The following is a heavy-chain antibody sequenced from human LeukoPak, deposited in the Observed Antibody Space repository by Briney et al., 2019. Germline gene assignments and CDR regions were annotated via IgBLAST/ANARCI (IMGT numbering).Heavy chain of an antibody. Sequence: GGSLRLSCATSGFSFSNAWMNWLLQAPGKGLEGVVRIRINSDGGTINYAASVKNRVTLSRDDSKDTLYLQLNSLQTADTAVYYCATAYYDYTWGQGTLVTVSS. CDR3: ATAYYDYT. CDR2: IRINSDGGTI. CDR1: GFSFSNAW. V-gene: IGHV3-15*07. J-gene: IGHJ5*02. D-gene: IGHD3-22*01.